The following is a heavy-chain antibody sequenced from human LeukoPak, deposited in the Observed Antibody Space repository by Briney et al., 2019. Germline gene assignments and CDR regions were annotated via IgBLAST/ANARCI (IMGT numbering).Heavy chain of an antibody. D-gene: IGHD2-15*01. V-gene: IGHV4-59*01. CDR1: GGSISSYY. Sequence: SETLSLMCSVWGGSISSYYWIWLRPPAAKGREWIGYVYYGGSTHYNPSLKSRVTISVDTSKNQFSLRLNSVTAADTAVYYCAREDGGFDYWGQGTLVTVSS. J-gene: IGHJ4*02. CDR2: VYYGGST. CDR3: AREDGGFDY.